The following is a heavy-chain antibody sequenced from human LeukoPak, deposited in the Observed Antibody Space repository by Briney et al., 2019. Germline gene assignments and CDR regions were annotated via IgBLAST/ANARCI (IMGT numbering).Heavy chain of an antibody. CDR3: TRNVAAAGTGDRYYFDY. J-gene: IGHJ4*02. D-gene: IGHD6-13*01. CDR2: IRSKAYGGTT. V-gene: IGHV3-49*04. CDR1: GFSFSDYT. Sequence: GGSLRLSCAASGFSFSDYTMSWVRQAPGKGLEWVGFIRSKAYGGTTEYAASVKGRFTISRDDSKSIAYLQMNSLKTEDTAVYYCTRNVAAAGTGDRYYFDYWGQGTLVTVSS.